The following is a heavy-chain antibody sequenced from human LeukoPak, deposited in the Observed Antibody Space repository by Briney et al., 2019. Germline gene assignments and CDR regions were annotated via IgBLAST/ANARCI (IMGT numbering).Heavy chain of an antibody. CDR2: INPNSGDT. CDR3: ARGYSRTYYGLGR. Sequence: ASVKVSCKASGYSFTGYYIHWVRQAPGHGLGWMGWINPNSGDTNYAQGFQDRVTMTRDTSINTAYMDLSRLTSDDTAVYFCARGYSRTYYGLGRWGQGTLVTVSS. D-gene: IGHD1-26*01. CDR1: GYSFTGYY. J-gene: IGHJ1*01. V-gene: IGHV1-2*02.